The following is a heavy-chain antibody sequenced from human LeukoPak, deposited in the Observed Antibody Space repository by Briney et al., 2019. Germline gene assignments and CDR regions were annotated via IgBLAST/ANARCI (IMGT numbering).Heavy chain of an antibody. V-gene: IGHV3-30*04. CDR3: ARVRSGWYDDFDI. Sequence: PGGSLRLSCAASGFTFSSYAMHWVRQAPGKGLEWVTVISYDGSNTYYTDSVKGRFTISRDNSKNTLYLQMNSLRAEDTAVYYCARVRSGWYDDFDIWGQGTMVTVSS. CDR2: ISYDGSNT. J-gene: IGHJ3*02. CDR1: GFTFSSYA. D-gene: IGHD6-19*01.